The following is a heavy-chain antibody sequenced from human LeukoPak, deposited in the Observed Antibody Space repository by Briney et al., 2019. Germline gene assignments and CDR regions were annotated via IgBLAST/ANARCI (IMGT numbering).Heavy chain of an antibody. Sequence: SETLSLTCAVYGGSFSGYYWSWIRQPPGKGLEWIGEINHSGSTNYNPSLKSRVTISVDTSKNQFSLKLSSVTAADTAVYYCARAPRRGSYGSGSYYWFDPWGQGTLVTVSS. D-gene: IGHD3-10*01. CDR3: ARAPRRGSYGSGSYYWFDP. V-gene: IGHV4-34*01. J-gene: IGHJ5*02. CDR2: INHSGST. CDR1: GGSFSGYY.